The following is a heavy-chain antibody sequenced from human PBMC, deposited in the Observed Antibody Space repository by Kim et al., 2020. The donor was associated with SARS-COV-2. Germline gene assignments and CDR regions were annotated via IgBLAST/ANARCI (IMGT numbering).Heavy chain of an antibody. J-gene: IGHJ4*02. V-gene: IGHV3-23*01. CDR3: AKDFRYCSGGSCY. D-gene: IGHD2-15*01. Sequence: ADSVKGRFTISRDKSKNTLYLQRNSRRAEDTAVYYWAKDFRYCSGGSCYWGQGTLVTVSS.